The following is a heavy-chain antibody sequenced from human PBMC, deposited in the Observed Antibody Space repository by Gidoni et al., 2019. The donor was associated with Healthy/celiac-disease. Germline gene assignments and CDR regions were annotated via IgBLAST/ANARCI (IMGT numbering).Heavy chain of an antibody. Sequence: QVQLVQSGAEVKKPGASVKVSCKASGYTFTSYDINWVRQATGQGLEWMGWMNPNSGNTGYAQKFQGRVTMTRNTSISTAYMELSSLRSEDTAVYYCARGGWLYYGWRFGWFDPWGQETLVTVSS. CDR3: ARGGWLYYGWRFGWFDP. V-gene: IGHV1-8*01. CDR1: GYTFTSYD. J-gene: IGHJ5*02. CDR2: MNPNSGNT. D-gene: IGHD3-22*01.